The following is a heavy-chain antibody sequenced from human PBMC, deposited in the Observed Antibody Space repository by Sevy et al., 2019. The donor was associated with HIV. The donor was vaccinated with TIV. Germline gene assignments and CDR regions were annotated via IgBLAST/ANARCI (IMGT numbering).Heavy chain of an antibody. Sequence: ASVKVSCKASGYTFTGYYMRWVRQAPGQGLEWMGWINPNSGGTNYAQKFQGRVTMTRDTSISTAYMELSRLRSDDTAVYYCARAVSGSYPSFDYWGQGTLVTVSS. CDR3: ARAVSGSYPSFDY. CDR1: GYTFTGYY. V-gene: IGHV1-2*02. CDR2: INPNSGGT. J-gene: IGHJ4*02. D-gene: IGHD1-26*01.